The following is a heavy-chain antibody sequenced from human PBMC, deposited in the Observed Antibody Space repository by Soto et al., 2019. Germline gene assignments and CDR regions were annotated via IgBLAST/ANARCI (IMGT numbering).Heavy chain of an antibody. Sequence: QVQLQESGPGLVKPSETLSLTCTVSGGSISSYYWSWIRQPPGKGLEWIGYIYYSGSTNYNPSLKSRVTISVDTSKNQFSLKLSSVTAADTAVYYCATTTSGYDEYFDYWGQGTLVTVSS. D-gene: IGHD5-12*01. CDR1: GGSISSYY. J-gene: IGHJ4*02. CDR2: IYYSGST. V-gene: IGHV4-59*08. CDR3: ATTTSGYDEYFDY.